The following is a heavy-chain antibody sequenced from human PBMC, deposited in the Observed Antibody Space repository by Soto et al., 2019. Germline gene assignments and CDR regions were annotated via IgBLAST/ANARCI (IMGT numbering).Heavy chain of an antibody. Sequence: QVQLQESGPGLVKPSQTLSLICTVSGGSISSGDYQWSWIRQPPGKGLEWIGSIYNSGSTYYNPSLKSRVTVSVDTSKNQFSRKLSSVTGADTAVYYCARGAALRFLEWYDYWGQGTLVTVSS. V-gene: IGHV4-30-4*01. CDR2: IYNSGST. CDR1: GGSISSGDYQ. J-gene: IGHJ4*02. CDR3: ARGAALRFLEWYDY. D-gene: IGHD3-3*01.